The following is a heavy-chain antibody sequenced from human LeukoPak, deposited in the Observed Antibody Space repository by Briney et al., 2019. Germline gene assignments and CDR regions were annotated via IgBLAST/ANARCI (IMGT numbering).Heavy chain of an antibody. CDR3: ARIAAAGSYYFDY. D-gene: IGHD6-13*01. CDR2: INTSGGST. Sequence: ASVKVSCMASGYTFTSYYMHWVRQPPGQGLEWMGIINTSGGSTSYAQKFQGRVTMTRDTSTSTADMELSSLRAEDTAVYGCARIAAAGSYYFDYWGQGTLVTVSS. J-gene: IGHJ4*02. CDR1: GYTFTSYY. V-gene: IGHV1-46*01.